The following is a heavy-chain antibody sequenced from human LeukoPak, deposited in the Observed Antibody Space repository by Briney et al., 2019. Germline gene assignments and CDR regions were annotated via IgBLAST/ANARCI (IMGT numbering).Heavy chain of an antibody. Sequence: GGSLRLSCAASGFTFSSYAMSWVRQAPGKGLEWVSAISGSGGSTYYADSVKGRFTISRDNSKNTLYLQMNSLRAEDTAVYYCAKLEDIVVVVAATGSGHAFDIWGRGTMVTVSS. CDR2: ISGSGGST. CDR3: AKLEDIVVVVAATGSGHAFDI. J-gene: IGHJ3*02. V-gene: IGHV3-23*01. CDR1: GFTFSSYA. D-gene: IGHD2-15*01.